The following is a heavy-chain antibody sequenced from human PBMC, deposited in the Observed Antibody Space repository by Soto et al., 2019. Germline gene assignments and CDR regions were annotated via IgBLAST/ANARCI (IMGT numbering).Heavy chain of an antibody. J-gene: IGHJ6*03. CDR2: INHSGST. Sequence: SETLSLTCAVYGGSFSGYYWSWIRQPPGKGLEWIGEINHSGSTNYNPSLKSRVTISVDTSKNQFSLKLSSVTAADTAVYYCARVLRFLEWPEPPYCMDVWGKGTTVTVSS. V-gene: IGHV4-34*01. D-gene: IGHD3-3*01. CDR1: GGSFSGYY. CDR3: ARVLRFLEWPEPPYCMDV.